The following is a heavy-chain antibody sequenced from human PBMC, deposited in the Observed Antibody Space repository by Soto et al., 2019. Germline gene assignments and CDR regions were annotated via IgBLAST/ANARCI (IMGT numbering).Heavy chain of an antibody. Sequence: SETLSLTCTVSGGSISSYYWSWIRQPPGKGLEWIGYIYYSGSTNYNPSLKSRVTISVDTSKNQFSLKLSSVTAADTAVYYCAREPRRGGYDYWGQGTLVTVSS. D-gene: IGHD5-12*01. CDR2: IYYSGST. CDR1: GGSISSYY. CDR3: AREPRRGGYDY. J-gene: IGHJ4*02. V-gene: IGHV4-59*01.